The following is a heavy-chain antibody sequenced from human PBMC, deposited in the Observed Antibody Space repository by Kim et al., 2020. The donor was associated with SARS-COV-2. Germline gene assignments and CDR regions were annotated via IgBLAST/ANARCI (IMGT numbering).Heavy chain of an antibody. V-gene: IGHV3-23*01. Sequence: DFGTGRVTIPRDNSKNTLGLQMNSRRDEETAIYYCARVRYSKGWQFDYWGQGTLVTVSS. D-gene: IGHD6-19*01. J-gene: IGHJ4*02. CDR3: ARVRYSKGWQFDY.